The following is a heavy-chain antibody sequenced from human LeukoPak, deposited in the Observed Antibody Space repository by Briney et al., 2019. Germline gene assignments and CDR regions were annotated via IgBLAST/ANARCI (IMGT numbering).Heavy chain of an antibody. Sequence: GRSLRLSCAASGFTFSSYGMGWVRQAPGKGLEWVAVISYDGSKKNYADSVKGRFTISRDNSKNTLYLEMNSLRGEDTGGYYCERNQFGGFDPWGQGTLVTVST. CDR3: ERNQFGGFDP. J-gene: IGHJ5*02. V-gene: IGHV3-30*03. CDR1: GFTFSSYG. D-gene: IGHD3-10*01. CDR2: ISYDGSKK.